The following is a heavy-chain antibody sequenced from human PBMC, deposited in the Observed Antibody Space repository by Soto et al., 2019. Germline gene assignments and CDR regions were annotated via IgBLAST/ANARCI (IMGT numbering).Heavy chain of an antibody. CDR3: ARHVGGYYYYMDV. V-gene: IGHV4-39*01. D-gene: IGHD2-15*01. CDR1: GGSVSSGSYY. CDR2: IYYSGNT. Sequence: PSETLSLTCTVSGGSVSSGSYYWGWIRQPPGKGLEWIGSIYYSGNTYYNPSLKSRVTISVDTSKNQFPLKLSSVTAADTAVYYCARHVGGYYYYMDVWGKGTTVTVSS. J-gene: IGHJ6*03.